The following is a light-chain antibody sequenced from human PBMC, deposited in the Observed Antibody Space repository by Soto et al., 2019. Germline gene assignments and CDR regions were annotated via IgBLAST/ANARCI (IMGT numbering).Light chain of an antibody. V-gene: IGKV3-15*01. CDR2: GAS. J-gene: IGKJ1*01. CDR1: QSVSSN. Sequence: EILFTQSPATRSVSPGERATLSCRASQSVSSNLAWYPQKPGQAPRLLIYGASTRDTGIPALFSGSGAGTECTRTISSLQSEDFAVDYCQQYNNWTRTFGQGTKVDIK. CDR3: QQYNNWTRT.